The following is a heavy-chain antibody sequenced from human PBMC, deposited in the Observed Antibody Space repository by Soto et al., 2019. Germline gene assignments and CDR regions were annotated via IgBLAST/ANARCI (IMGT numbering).Heavy chain of an antibody. V-gene: IGHV4-34*01. CDR3: ARYQWNPGAFDP. J-gene: IGHJ5*02. Sequence: QVQLQQWGAGLLKPSETLSLTCAVYGGSLSDYYWNWLRQPPGKGLEWIGEVNHRGSSSYNPSIKSRVDISVDTAMTQFSLKLRSVAAADTAVYYCARYQWNPGAFDPWGPGTQVIVSS. CDR1: GGSLSDYY. CDR2: VNHRGSS. D-gene: IGHD1-20*01.